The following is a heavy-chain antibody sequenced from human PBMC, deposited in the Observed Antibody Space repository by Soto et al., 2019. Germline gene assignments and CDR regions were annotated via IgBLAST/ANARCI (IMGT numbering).Heavy chain of an antibody. Sequence: EVQLLESGGGLVQPGGSLRLSCAASGFTFSNYAMTWVRQAPGKGLEWVSAISGSGITTFYADSVKGRFAISKDNSKTTVYLQMNSLRAEDTAVYYCAKVNNYDGSGRTLDSFDIWGQGTMVTVSS. CDR2: ISGSGITT. V-gene: IGHV3-23*01. J-gene: IGHJ3*02. D-gene: IGHD3-10*01. CDR3: AKVNNYDGSGRTLDSFDI. CDR1: GFTFSNYA.